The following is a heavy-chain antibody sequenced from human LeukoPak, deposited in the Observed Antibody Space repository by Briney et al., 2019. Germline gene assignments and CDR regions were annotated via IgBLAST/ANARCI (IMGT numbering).Heavy chain of an antibody. CDR3: ARTSIAVAVAGSFDY. Sequence: SETLSLTCAVYGGSFSGYYWSWVRQPPGEVLEWVGEINHSGSTNYNPSLKSRVTISVDTSKNQFSLKLSSVTAADTAVYYCARTSIAVAVAGSFDYWGQGTLVTVTS. CDR1: GGSFSGYY. CDR2: INHSGST. D-gene: IGHD6-19*01. J-gene: IGHJ4*02. V-gene: IGHV4-34*01.